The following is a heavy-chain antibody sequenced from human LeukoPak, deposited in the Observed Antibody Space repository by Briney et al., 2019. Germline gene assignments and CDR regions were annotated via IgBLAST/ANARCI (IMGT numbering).Heavy chain of an antibody. V-gene: IGHV3-23*01. Sequence: PGGPLRPYCAASAFTFGSYAMKSFRQAPGMRLEGVEFLRDSGGRTYYAATVEGRFTISKDNSRNTLFLQMSRLRAEDTGVYYCAESIAANGTVYWGQGTQVTVSS. CDR1: AFTFGSYA. J-gene: IGHJ4*02. CDR3: AESIAANGTVY. CDR2: LRDSGGRT. D-gene: IGHD6-13*01.